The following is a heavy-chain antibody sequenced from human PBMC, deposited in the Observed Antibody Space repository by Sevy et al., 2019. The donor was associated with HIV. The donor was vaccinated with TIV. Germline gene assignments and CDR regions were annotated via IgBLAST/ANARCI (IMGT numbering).Heavy chain of an antibody. CDR1: GGSISGYY. Sequence: SETLSLTCTVSGGSISGYYWSWIRQPPGKGLEWIGYISYSGSTNYNPSLKSRVTISVDTSKNEFSLKLSSVTAADTAVYYCARSPVITGTFDYWGQGTLVTVSS. CDR2: ISYSGST. D-gene: IGHD1-20*01. J-gene: IGHJ4*02. V-gene: IGHV4-59*01. CDR3: ARSPVITGTFDY.